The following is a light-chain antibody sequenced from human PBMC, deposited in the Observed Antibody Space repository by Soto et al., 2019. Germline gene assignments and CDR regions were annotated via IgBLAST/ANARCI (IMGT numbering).Light chain of an antibody. Sequence: QSVLTQSPSASGTPGQRGTISCSGSSSNIGSNYVYWYQQLPGTAPKLLIYRNNQRPSGVTDRFSGSKSGTSASLPISGHRSEDEADYYCAAWDDSLSCLVVFGGGTKLTVL. CDR3: AAWDDSLSCLVV. J-gene: IGLJ2*01. CDR1: SSNIGSNY. V-gene: IGLV1-47*01. CDR2: RNN.